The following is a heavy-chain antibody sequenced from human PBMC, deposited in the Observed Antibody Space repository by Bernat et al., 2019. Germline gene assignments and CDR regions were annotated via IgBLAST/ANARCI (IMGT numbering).Heavy chain of an antibody. CDR2: INHSGST. J-gene: IGHJ4*02. V-gene: IGHV4-34*01. CDR3: AGGRRLLWFRELSWPEQSDY. Sequence: QVQLQQWGAGLLKPSETLSLTCAVYGGSFSGYYWSWIRQPPGKGLEWIGEINHSGSTNYNPSLKSRVTISVDTSKNQFSLKLRSVTAADTAVYYCAGGRRLLWFRELSWPEQSDYWGQGTLVTVSS. D-gene: IGHD3-10*01. CDR1: GGSFSGYY.